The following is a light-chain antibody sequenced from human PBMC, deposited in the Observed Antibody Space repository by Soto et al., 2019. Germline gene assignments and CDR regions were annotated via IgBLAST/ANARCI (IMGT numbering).Light chain of an antibody. CDR2: WAS. J-gene: IGKJ4*01. Sequence: DIVMTQSPDSLAVSLGERATINCESSQTVLYSSNNQNYLAWYQQKPGHPPKLLLYWASTRESGVPDRFSGRGSGTLFPLPIRKLQAEDVEFNFCKHYYIPPFTCGGGTRVEIK. V-gene: IGKV4-1*01. CDR3: KHYYIPPFT. CDR1: QTVLYSSNNQNY.